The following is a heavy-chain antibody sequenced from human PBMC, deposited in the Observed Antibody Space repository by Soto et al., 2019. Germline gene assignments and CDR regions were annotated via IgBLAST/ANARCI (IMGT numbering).Heavy chain of an antibody. CDR1: GGSISSYY. V-gene: IGHV4-59*08. Sequence: SETLSLTCTVSGGSISSYYWSWIRQPPGKGLEWIGYIYYSGSTNYNPSLKSRVTISVDTSKNQFSLKLSSVTAADTAVYYCARHGDYGDYRSVQDAFDIWGQGTMVTVSS. J-gene: IGHJ3*02. CDR2: IYYSGST. D-gene: IGHD4-17*01. CDR3: ARHGDYGDYRSVQDAFDI.